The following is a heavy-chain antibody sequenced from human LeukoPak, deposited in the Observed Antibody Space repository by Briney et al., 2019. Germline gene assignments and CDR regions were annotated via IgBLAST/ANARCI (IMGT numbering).Heavy chain of an antibody. CDR3: AREGSVGAMSCY. J-gene: IGHJ4*02. D-gene: IGHD1-26*01. CDR2: ISADNVNT. CDR1: GYTFTSYG. Sequence: ASVKVSCKASGYTFTSYGISWVRQAPGQGLEWMGWISADNVNTKYAQKFQGRVTMTTDTSTSTAYMGLSSLTSDDTAVYYCAREGSVGAMSCYWGQGTLVTVSS. V-gene: IGHV1-18*04.